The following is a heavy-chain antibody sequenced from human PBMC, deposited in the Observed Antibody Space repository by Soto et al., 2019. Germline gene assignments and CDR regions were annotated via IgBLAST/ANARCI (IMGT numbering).Heavy chain of an antibody. CDR1: GGSTSSGGYS. V-gene: IGHV4-30-2*01. CDR2: ISHSGST. CDR3: ASGGLLPDY. Sequence: PQLQESRSRLVKPSQNLSLTCAVPGGSTSSGGYSWSLLPQPPGKGPEWNGYISHSGSTYYNPSLKSRVTISVDTSKNQFSLRLSSVTAADTAVYYCASGGLLPDYWGQGTLVTVSS. J-gene: IGHJ4*02. D-gene: IGHD6-19*01.